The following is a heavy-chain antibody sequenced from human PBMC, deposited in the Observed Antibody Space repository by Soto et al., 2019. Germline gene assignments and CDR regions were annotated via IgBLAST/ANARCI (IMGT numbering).Heavy chain of an antibody. D-gene: IGHD3-3*01. V-gene: IGHV3-30-3*01. CDR1: GFTFSSYA. Sequence: GGSLRLSCAASGFTFSSYAMHWVRQAPGKGLEWVAVISYDGSNKYYADSVKGRFTISRDNSKNTLCLQMNSLRAEDTAVYYCARHKRDLRFLEWSYYFDYWGQGTLVTVSS. CDR2: ISYDGSNK. CDR3: ARHKRDLRFLEWSYYFDY. J-gene: IGHJ4*02.